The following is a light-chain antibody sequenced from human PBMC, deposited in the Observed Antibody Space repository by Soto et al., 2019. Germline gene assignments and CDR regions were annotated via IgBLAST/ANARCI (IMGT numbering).Light chain of an antibody. CDR1: SSNIGSNS. V-gene: IGLV1-44*01. J-gene: IGLJ2*01. CDR2: STN. CDR3: AAWDDSLNGEVV. Sequence: QSVLTQPPAASGTPGQRVTIYCSGSSSNIGSNSVNWYQQVPGTAPKLLIYSTNQRPSGVPDRFSGSKSDTSASLAISGLQSEDEADYYCAAWDDSLNGEVVFGGGTKLTVL.